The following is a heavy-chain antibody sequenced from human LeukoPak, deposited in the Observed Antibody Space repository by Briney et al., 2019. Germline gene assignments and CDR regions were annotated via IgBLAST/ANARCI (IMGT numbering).Heavy chain of an antibody. J-gene: IGHJ4*02. CDR3: ARVRRDYYDSSGYYHTFDY. D-gene: IGHD3-22*01. Sequence: SETLSLTCAVSGGSISSGGYSWSWIRQPPGKGLEWIGYIYHSGSTYYNPSLKSRVTISVDRSKNQFSLKLSSVTAADTAVYYCARVRRDYYDSSGYYHTFDYWGQGTLVTVSS. CDR2: IYHSGST. V-gene: IGHV4-30-2*01. CDR1: GGSISSGGYS.